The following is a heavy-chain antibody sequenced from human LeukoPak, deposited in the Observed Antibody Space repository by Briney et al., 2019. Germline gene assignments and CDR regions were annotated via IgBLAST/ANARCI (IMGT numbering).Heavy chain of an antibody. D-gene: IGHD3-9*01. CDR1: GFSFDDYG. J-gene: IGHJ4*02. CDR3: ARDQGAGYN. V-gene: IGHV3-20*04. Sequence: PGGSLRLSCAASGFSFDDYGLSWVRQAPGKGLEWVSGINWNGGSTTYVDSVKGRFTISRDNAKNSLYLQMNSLRAEDTAVYYCARDQGAGYNWGQGTLVTVSS. CDR2: INWNGGST.